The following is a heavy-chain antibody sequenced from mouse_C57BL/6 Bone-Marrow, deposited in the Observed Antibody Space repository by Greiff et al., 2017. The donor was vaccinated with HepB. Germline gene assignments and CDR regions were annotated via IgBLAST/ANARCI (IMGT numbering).Heavy chain of an antibody. D-gene: IGHD2-3*01. Sequence: VQLQQSGAELARPGASVKLSCKASGYTFTSYGISWVKQRTGQGLEWIGEIYPRSGNTYYNEKFKGKATLTADKSSSTAYMELRRLTSEDSAVYFCARYDGYFYYFDYWGQGTTLTVSS. CDR1: GYTFTSYG. V-gene: IGHV1-81*01. CDR2: IYPRSGNT. J-gene: IGHJ2*01. CDR3: ARYDGYFYYFDY.